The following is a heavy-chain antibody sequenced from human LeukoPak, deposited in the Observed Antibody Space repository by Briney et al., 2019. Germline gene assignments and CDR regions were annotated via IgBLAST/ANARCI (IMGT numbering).Heavy chain of an antibody. CDR1: GGTFSSYA. CDR3: AREGYCSGGSCYSRHYYYYGMDV. CDR2: XXXXXXXX. D-gene: IGHD2-15*01. J-gene: IGHJ6*04. Sequence: ASVKVSCKASGGTFSSYAISWVRQAPGQGXXXXXXXXXXXXXXNYAQKFQGRVTITADESTSTAYMELSSLRSEDTAVYYCAREGYCSGGSCYSRHYYYYGMDVWGKGTTVTVTS. V-gene: IGHV1-69*13.